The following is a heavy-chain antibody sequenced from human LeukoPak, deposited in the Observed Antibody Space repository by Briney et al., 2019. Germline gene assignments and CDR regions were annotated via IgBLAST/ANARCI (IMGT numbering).Heavy chain of an antibody. V-gene: IGHV3-66*02. D-gene: IGHD2-15*01. Sequence: PGGSLRLSCAASGFTFSSNYMSWVRQAPGKGLEWVSVIYSGGSTYYADSVKGRFTISRDNSKNTLYLQMNSLRAEDTAVYYCARDDGGSSIFDYWGQGTLVTVSS. CDR2: IYSGGST. CDR1: GFTFSSNY. CDR3: ARDDGGSSIFDY. J-gene: IGHJ4*02.